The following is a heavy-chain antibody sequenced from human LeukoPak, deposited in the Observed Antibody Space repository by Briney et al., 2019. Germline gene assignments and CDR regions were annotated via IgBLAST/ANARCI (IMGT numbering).Heavy chain of an antibody. CDR1: GGSLSSSSYY. Sequence: SETLSLTCPVSGGSLSSSSYYWGWIRQPPGRGLEWIGSIYYSGSTYYNPSLKSRVTISVDTSKNQFSLKLSSVTVADTAVYYCARVCLIYYYYYTDVWGKGTTVTVSS. D-gene: IGHD2-21*01. J-gene: IGHJ6*03. CDR3: ARVCLIYYYYYTDV. V-gene: IGHV4-39*07. CDR2: IYYSGST.